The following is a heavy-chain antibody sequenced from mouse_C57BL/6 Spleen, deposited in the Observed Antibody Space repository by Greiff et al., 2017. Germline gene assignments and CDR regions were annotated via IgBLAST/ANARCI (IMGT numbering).Heavy chain of an antibody. CDR3: ARSPHYYESYFDY. Sequence: VQLQQSGPELVKPGASVKISCKASGYAFSSSWMNWVKQRPGKGLEWIGRIYPGDGDTNYNGKFKGKATLTADKSSSTAYMQLSSLTSEDSAVYFCARSPHYYESYFDYWGQGTTLTVSS. V-gene: IGHV1-82*01. J-gene: IGHJ2*01. D-gene: IGHD1-2*01. CDR2: IYPGDGDT. CDR1: GYAFSSSW.